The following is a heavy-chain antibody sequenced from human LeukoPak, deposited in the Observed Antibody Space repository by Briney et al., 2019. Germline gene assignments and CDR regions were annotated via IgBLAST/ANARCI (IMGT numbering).Heavy chain of an antibody. V-gene: IGHV4-39*07. Sequence: SETLSLTCTVSGGSISSSSYYWGWIRQPPGKGLEWIGSIYYSGSTYYNPSLKSRVTISVDTSKNQFSLKLSSVTAADTAVYYCALWFGELGAFDIWGQGTMVTVSS. CDR2: IYYSGST. CDR1: GGSISSSSYY. J-gene: IGHJ3*02. D-gene: IGHD3-10*01. CDR3: ALWFGELGAFDI.